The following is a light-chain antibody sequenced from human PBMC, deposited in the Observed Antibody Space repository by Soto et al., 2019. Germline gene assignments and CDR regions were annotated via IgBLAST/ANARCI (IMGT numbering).Light chain of an antibody. J-gene: IGKJ1*01. V-gene: IGKV1-5*03. CDR1: QTISSW. CDR2: KES. CDR3: QHYNSYSEA. Sequence: DLQITQSPSTLSGSLGDRVSITCRASQTISSWLAWYQQKTGKAPKLLIYKESTLKSGVPYRFSGSGSGTEFTLTISSLQPDDFAAYYCQHYNSYSEAXGQGTKVDI.